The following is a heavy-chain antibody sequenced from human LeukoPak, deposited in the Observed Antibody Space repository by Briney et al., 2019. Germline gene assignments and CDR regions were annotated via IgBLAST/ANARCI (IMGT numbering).Heavy chain of an antibody. CDR1: GFTFSSYS. D-gene: IGHD2-15*01. CDR3: ARVYCSGGSCYPYFDY. J-gene: IGHJ4*02. CDR2: ISSSSSVI. Sequence: GGSLRLSCAASGFTFSSYSMNWVRQTPGKGLEWVSYISSSSSVIYYADSVKGRFTISRDNAKNSLYLQMNSLRAEDTAVYYCARVYCSGGSCYPYFDYWGQGTLVTVSS. V-gene: IGHV3-48*01.